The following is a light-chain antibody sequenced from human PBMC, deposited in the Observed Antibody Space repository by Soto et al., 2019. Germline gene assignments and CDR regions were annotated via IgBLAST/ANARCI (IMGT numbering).Light chain of an antibody. Sequence: QSALTQPGSVSGSPGQSINISCTGTSSDIGHYDYVSWYQQHPGKAPKLMIYHVTYRPSGVSNRYSGSKSGNSASLTISGLQADDEADYYCCSLTTSHTYVFGSGTKVTVL. V-gene: IGLV2-14*03. CDR2: HVT. CDR1: SSDIGHYDY. J-gene: IGLJ1*01. CDR3: CSLTTSHTYV.